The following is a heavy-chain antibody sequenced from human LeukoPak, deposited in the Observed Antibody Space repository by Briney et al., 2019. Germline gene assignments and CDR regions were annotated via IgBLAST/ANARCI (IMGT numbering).Heavy chain of an antibody. D-gene: IGHD3-22*01. CDR3: AKALSGYRGRLDY. J-gene: IGHJ4*02. V-gene: IGHV3-23*01. CDR2: ISGSGGST. Sequence: GTSLRLSCAASGFTFSSYAMSWVRQAPGKGLEWVSAISGSGGSTYYADSVKGRFTISRDNSKNTLYLQMNSLRAEDTAVYYCAKALSGYRGRLDYWGQGTLVTVSS. CDR1: GFTFSSYA.